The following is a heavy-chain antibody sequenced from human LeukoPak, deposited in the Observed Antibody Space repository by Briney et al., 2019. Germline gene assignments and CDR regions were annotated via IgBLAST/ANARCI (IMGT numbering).Heavy chain of an antibody. Sequence: SETLSLTCTVSGGSISSYYWSWIRQPPGKGLEWIGYIYYSGSTNYNPSLKSRVTISVDASKNQFSLKLSSVTAADTAVYYCARDYYDSSGYYYGMDVWGQGTTVTVSS. J-gene: IGHJ6*02. CDR1: GGSISSYY. D-gene: IGHD3-22*01. CDR3: ARDYYDSSGYYYGMDV. CDR2: IYYSGST. V-gene: IGHV4-59*01.